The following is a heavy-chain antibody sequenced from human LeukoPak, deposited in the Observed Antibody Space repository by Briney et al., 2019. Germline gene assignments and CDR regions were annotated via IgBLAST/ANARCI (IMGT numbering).Heavy chain of an antibody. Sequence: GGSLRLSCAASGFMFSSYGMSWVCQVPGKGLEWVSTISGSGGSTYNADSVKGRFTISRDNSKSTLYLQMNSLRAEDTAVYYCAKAGDAWGFNSPLGGRFDYWGQGTLVTVSS. V-gene: IGHV3-23*01. CDR3: AKAGDAWGFNSPLGGRFDY. CDR2: ISGSGGST. D-gene: IGHD3-10*01. CDR1: GFMFSSYG. J-gene: IGHJ4*02.